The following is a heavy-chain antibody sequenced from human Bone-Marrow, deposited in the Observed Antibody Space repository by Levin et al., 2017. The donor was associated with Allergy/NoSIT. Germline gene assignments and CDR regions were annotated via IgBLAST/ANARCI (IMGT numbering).Heavy chain of an antibody. CDR2: IYYSGST. Sequence: SETLSLTCTVSGGSISSYYWSWIRQPPGKGLEWIGYIYYSGSTNYNPSLKSRVTISVDTSKNQFSLKLSSVTAADTAVYYCARGFEWAATPRNWGQGTLVTVSS. CDR1: GGSISSYY. D-gene: IGHD3-3*01. CDR3: ARGFEWAATPRN. V-gene: IGHV4-59*01. J-gene: IGHJ4*02.